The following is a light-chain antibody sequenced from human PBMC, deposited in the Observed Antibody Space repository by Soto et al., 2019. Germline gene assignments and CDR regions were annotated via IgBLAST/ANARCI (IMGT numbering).Light chain of an antibody. Sequence: EIVMTQSPATLSVSPGGRATLSCRASQSISDTLAWYQQKPGKAPRPLIHGASTRATGFPARFSGSGSGTDFDLTISSLQSEDFAVYYCQQYNNWPWTLGQGTKVEIK. J-gene: IGKJ1*01. CDR2: GAS. CDR1: QSISDT. V-gene: IGKV3-15*01. CDR3: QQYNNWPWT.